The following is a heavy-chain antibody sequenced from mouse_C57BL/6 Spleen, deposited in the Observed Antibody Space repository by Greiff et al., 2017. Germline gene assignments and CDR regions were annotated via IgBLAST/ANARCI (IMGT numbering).Heavy chain of an antibody. CDR3: ARHGSSPYYYAMDY. J-gene: IGHJ4*01. Sequence: QVQLQQSGAELVRPGTSVKVSCKASGYAFTNYLIEWVKQRPGQGLEWIGVINPGSGGTNYNEKFKGKATLTADKSSSTAYMQLSGLTSEDSAVYFCARHGSSPYYYAMDYWGQGTSVTVSS. CDR1: GYAFTNYL. D-gene: IGHD1-1*01. V-gene: IGHV1-54*01. CDR2: INPGSGGT.